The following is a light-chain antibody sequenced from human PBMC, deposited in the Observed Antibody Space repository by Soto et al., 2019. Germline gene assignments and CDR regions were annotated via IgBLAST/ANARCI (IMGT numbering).Light chain of an antibody. CDR1: QSVSTR. Sequence: DIQMTQSPSSLSFSVGDRVTIICRASQSVSTRLAWYQQKPGKAPKVLIYDASSWAGGVPSRFTGSGSGTEFTLTINSLQPDDFATYYCQQYSVYWTFGQGTKVDI. J-gene: IGKJ1*01. CDR3: QQYSVYWT. V-gene: IGKV1-5*02. CDR2: DAS.